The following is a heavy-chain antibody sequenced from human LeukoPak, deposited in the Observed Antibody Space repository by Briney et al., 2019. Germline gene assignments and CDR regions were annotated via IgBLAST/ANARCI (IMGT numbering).Heavy chain of an antibody. D-gene: IGHD6-6*01. CDR3: ARGLSGYSSSLGY. V-gene: IGHV3-74*01. J-gene: IGHJ4*02. CDR2: ISSDGSST. CDR1: GFTFSPYW. Sequence: GGSLRLSCAASGFTFSPYWMHWVRQAPGKGLVWVSRISSDGSSTSYADFVKGRFTISRDNAKNTLYLQMNSLRAEDTAVYYCARGLSGYSSSLGYWGQGTLVTVSS.